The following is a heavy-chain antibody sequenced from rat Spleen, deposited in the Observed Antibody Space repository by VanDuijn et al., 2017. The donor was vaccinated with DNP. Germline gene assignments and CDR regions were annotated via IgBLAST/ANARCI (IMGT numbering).Heavy chain of an antibody. CDR3: ARWNIGTSTLDY. J-gene: IGHJ2*01. CDR2: INSAGST. CDR1: GYSITSSYR. V-gene: IGHV3-3*01. Sequence: EVQLQESGPGLVKPSQSLSLTCSVTGYSITSSYRWNWIRKFPGNKLEWMGYINSAGSTNYNPSLKSRISITRDTSKNQFFLQLRSVTTEDTATYYCARWNIGTSTLDYWGQGVMVTVSS. D-gene: IGHD1-5*01.